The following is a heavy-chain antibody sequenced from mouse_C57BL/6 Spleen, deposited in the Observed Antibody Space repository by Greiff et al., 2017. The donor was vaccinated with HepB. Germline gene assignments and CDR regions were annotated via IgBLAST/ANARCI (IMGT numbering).Heavy chain of an antibody. J-gene: IGHJ3*01. Sequence: VQLQQPGAELVRPGTSVKLSCKASGYTFTSYWMNWVKQRPGQGLEWIGVIDPADSYTNYNQKFKGKATLTGDTSSSTAYMQLSRLTSEDSAVYYCARRDYRSPFDYWGQGTLVTVSA. CDR3: ARRDYRSPFDY. CDR1: GYTFTSYW. V-gene: IGHV1-59*01. CDR2: IDPADSYT. D-gene: IGHD1-1*01.